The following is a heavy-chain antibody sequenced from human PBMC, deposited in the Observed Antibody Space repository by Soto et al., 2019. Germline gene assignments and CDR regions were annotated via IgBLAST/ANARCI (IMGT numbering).Heavy chain of an antibody. D-gene: IGHD2-2*01. Sequence: QVQLQESGPGLVKPSQTLSLTCTVSGGSIRSGGYYWTWIRQHPGKGLEWIGYIYYTGSTYYNPSLNSRVTISVATSKNQFSLKLSSVTAADTAVYYCARASLGYCSSTSCRSNWFDPWGQGTLVTVSS. CDR2: IYYTGST. CDR1: GGSIRSGGYY. CDR3: ARASLGYCSSTSCRSNWFDP. J-gene: IGHJ5*02. V-gene: IGHV4-31*03.